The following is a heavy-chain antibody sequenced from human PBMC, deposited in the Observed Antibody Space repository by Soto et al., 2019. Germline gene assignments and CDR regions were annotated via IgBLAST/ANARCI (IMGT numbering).Heavy chain of an antibody. CDR2: VAYSGTT. CDR1: PGSISSSY. J-gene: IGHJ4*02. D-gene: IGHD6-6*01. CDR3: AREAQDYYFDY. Sequence: QEQLQESGPGLVKPSETLTLSCIVSPGSISSSYWSWIRQPPGKGLEWIGHVAYSGTTKYNPSLKGRGSISVSSSKRQFSLRLSSVTAADTAVYYCAREAQDYYFDYWGQGILVTVSS. V-gene: IGHV4-59*01.